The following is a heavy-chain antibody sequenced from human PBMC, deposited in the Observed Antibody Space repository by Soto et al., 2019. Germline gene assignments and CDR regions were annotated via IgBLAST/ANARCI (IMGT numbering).Heavy chain of an antibody. CDR1: GGTFSSYA. Sequence: QVQLVQSGAEVKKPGSSVKVSCKASGGTFSSYAISWVRQAPGQGLEWMGGIIPIFGTANYAQKFQGRVTITADESTSTDYMELSSLRSEDTAVYYCARAKGYCSGGSCYAGYYYYGMDVWGQGTTVTVSS. J-gene: IGHJ6*02. CDR2: IIPIFGTA. V-gene: IGHV1-69*01. CDR3: ARAKGYCSGGSCYAGYYYYGMDV. D-gene: IGHD2-15*01.